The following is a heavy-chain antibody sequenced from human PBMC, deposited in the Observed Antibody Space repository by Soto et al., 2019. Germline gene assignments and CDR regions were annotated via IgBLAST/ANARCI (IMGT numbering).Heavy chain of an antibody. V-gene: IGHV4-34*01. CDR1: GGSFSGYY. J-gene: IGHJ4*02. CDR3: ARRIRKYSSSWYVSLGTFDY. D-gene: IGHD6-13*01. CDR2: ISHSGST. Sequence: QVQLQQWGAGLLKPSETLSLTCAVYGGSFSGYYWSWIRQPPGKGLEWIGEISHSGSTNYNPSLMSRVHISVDTSKNQFSLKLSSVTAADTAVYYCARRIRKYSSSWYVSLGTFDYWGQGTLVTVSS.